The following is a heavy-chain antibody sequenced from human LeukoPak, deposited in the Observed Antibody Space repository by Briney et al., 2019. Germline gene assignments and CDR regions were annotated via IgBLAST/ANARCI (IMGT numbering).Heavy chain of an antibody. Sequence: GGSLRLSCAASGFTFSSYGMHWVRQAPGKGLEWVAVIWYDGSNKYYADSVKGRFTISRDNSKNTLYLQMNSLRAEDTAVYYCARERFLYGDYSRFALFAYWGPGTLVTVSS. CDR1: GFTFSSYG. J-gene: IGHJ4*02. CDR2: IWYDGSNK. D-gene: IGHD4-17*01. CDR3: ARERFLYGDYSRFALFAY. V-gene: IGHV3-33*01.